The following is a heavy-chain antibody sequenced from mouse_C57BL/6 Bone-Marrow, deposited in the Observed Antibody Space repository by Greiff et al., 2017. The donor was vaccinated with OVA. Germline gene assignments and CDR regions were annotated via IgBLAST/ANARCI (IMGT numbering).Heavy chain of an antibody. V-gene: IGHV1-19*01. J-gene: IGHJ2*01. Sequence: EVQLQQSGPVLVKPGASVKMSCKASGYTFTDYYMNWVKQSHGKSLEWIGVINPYNGGTSYNQKFKGKATLTVDKSSSTAYMELNSLTSEDSAVYYCARSRPPYFDYWGQGTTLTVSS. CDR2: INPYNGGT. CDR3: ARSRPPYFDY. CDR1: GYTFTDYY.